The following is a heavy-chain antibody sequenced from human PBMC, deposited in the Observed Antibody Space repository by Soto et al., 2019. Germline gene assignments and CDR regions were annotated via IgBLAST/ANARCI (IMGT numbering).Heavy chain of an antibody. CDR3: GTGHETGHDY. CDR1: GFTFNTYW. CDR2: IKEDGSEK. D-gene: IGHD3-10*01. V-gene: IGHV3-7*01. Sequence: EVQVVESGGGLVQPGGSLRLSCAASGFTFNTYWMTWVRQAPGKGLEWVANIKEDGSEKYYVDSVKARFTISRDNAKNSVFLQMNSLRAEDTAVYFCGTGHETGHDYWGQGTLVTVSS. J-gene: IGHJ4*02.